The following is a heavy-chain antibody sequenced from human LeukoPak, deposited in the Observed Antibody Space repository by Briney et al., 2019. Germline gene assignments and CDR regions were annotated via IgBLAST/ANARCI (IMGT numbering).Heavy chain of an antibody. D-gene: IGHD6-6*01. Sequence: GALVRVSCKASGYTFTSYYMHWVRQAPGQGLEWMGIINPSGGSTSCAQKFQGRVTMTRDTSTSTVYMELSSLRSEDTAVYYRARIQISYSGSSSEPPYYFDYWGQGTLVTVSS. J-gene: IGHJ4*02. CDR3: ARIQISYSGSSSEPPYYFDY. CDR2: INPSGGST. V-gene: IGHV1-46*01. CDR1: GYTFTSYY.